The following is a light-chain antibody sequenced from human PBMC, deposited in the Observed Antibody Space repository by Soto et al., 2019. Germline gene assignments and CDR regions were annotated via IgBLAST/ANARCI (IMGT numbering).Light chain of an antibody. V-gene: IGKV4-1*01. CDR2: WAA. CDR3: QQHYNSPFT. CDR1: QSVLYNSNNKNY. Sequence: DIVMTQSPDSLVVSPGERATINCKSSQSVLYNSNNKNYLAWYQQKPGQPPKLLISWAATRESGVPDRFSGSGSGTDFTLPISSLQAEDVAVYYCQQHYNSPFTFGGGTKVEIK. J-gene: IGKJ4*01.